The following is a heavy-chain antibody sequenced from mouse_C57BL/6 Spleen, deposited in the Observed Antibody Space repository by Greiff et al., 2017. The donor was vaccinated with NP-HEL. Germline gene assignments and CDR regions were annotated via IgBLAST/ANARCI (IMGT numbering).Heavy chain of an antibody. CDR3: ARERDYEDAVDD. CDR1: GFTFSSYA. D-gene: IGHD2-3*01. V-gene: IGHV5-4*01. CDR2: ISAGGSCT. Sequence: EVKLVESGGGLVKPGGSLKLSCAASGFTFSSYAMSWVRQTPEKRLEWVATISAGGSCTYYPDNVKGRFTISIDKAENKLYLQMSHLKSEDTAMEYCARERDYEDAVDDRGKGTSVTV. J-gene: IGHJ4*01.